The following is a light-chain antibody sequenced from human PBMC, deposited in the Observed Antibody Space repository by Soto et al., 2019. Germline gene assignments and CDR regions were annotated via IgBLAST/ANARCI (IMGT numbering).Light chain of an antibody. CDR3: QQYGSSRIT. CDR1: QSVSSSY. CDR2: GAS. J-gene: IGKJ5*01. V-gene: IGKV3-20*01. Sequence: EIVLTQSPGTLSLSPGERSTLSCRASQSVSSSYLAWYQQKPGQAPRXXIYGASSRATGIPDRFSGSGSGTDLTITISRLEPEDFEVYYCQQYGSSRITFGQGTRLEIK.